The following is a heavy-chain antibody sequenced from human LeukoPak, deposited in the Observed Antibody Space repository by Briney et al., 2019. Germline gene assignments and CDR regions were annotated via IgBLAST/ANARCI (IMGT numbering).Heavy chain of an antibody. V-gene: IGHV4-59*01. D-gene: IGHD2-21*02. CDR3: ARTATKKGWLDP. J-gene: IGHJ5*02. CDR2: IYYSGST. CDR1: GGSISSYY. Sequence: SETLSLTCTVSGGSISSYYWSWIRQPPGKGLEWIGYIYYSGSTNYNPSLKSRVTISVDTSKNQFSLKLSSVTAADAAVYYCARTATKKGWLDPWGQGTLVTVSS.